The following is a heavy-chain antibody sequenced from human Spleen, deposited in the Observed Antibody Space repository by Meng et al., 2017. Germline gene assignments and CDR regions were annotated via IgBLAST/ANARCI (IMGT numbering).Heavy chain of an antibody. Sequence: QPQLQESGPGLVKPSEALSLTCSVSGGSISTSGYYWGWIRQPPGKGLEWIGSIGHSGFTYYTPSLKSRVAVSLDTSKGQFSLMLTSVTAADTAVYYCVRSSAWVRTGFDPWGQGTLVTVSS. J-gene: IGHJ5*02. CDR2: IGHSGFT. CDR3: VRSSAWVRTGFDP. D-gene: IGHD6-19*01. CDR1: GGSISTSGYY. V-gene: IGHV4-39*01.